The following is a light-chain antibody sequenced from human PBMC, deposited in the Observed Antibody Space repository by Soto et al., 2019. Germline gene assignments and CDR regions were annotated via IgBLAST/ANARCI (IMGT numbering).Light chain of an antibody. J-gene: IGKJ4*01. Sequence: EIVLTPSPGTLSLSPGERATLSCRASQSVSSIYLAWYQQKPGQAPRLLIYGASSRDTGIPDRFSGSGSGTDLTLTISRLEPEVFAVYYCQQYGSSPRLTFGGGTKVEIK. CDR2: GAS. V-gene: IGKV3-20*01. CDR1: QSVSSIY. CDR3: QQYGSSPRLT.